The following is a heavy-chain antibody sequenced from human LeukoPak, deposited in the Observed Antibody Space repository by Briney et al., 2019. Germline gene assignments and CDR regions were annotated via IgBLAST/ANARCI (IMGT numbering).Heavy chain of an antibody. CDR3: ARECDLPGAYYMDV. D-gene: IGHD7-27*01. CDR1: GFTFDDYG. J-gene: IGHJ6*03. V-gene: IGHV3-74*01. CDR2: ISSDGSNT. Sequence: PGGSLRLSCAASGFTFDDYGMSWVRQAPGKGLVWVSRISSDGSNTIYADSVKGRFTISRDNANNSLSLQMNSLRGDDAAVYYCARECDLPGAYYMDVWGKGTTVTVSS.